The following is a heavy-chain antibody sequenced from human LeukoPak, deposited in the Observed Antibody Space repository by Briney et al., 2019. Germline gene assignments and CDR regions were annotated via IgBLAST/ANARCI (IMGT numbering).Heavy chain of an antibody. CDR3: ARGGTMVRGVSNWFDP. D-gene: IGHD3-10*01. Sequence: SETLSLTCAVYGGSFSGYYWSWIRQHPGKGLEWIGYIYYSGSTYYNPSLKSRVTISVDTSKNQFSLKLSSVTAADTAVYYCARGGTMVRGVSNWFDPWGQGTLVTVSS. CDR1: GGSFSGYY. J-gene: IGHJ5*02. CDR2: IYYSGST. V-gene: IGHV4-31*11.